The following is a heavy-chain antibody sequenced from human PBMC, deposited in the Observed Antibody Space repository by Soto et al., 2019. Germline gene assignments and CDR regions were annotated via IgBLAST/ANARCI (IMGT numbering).Heavy chain of an antibody. CDR2: MQPSTGRT. J-gene: IGHJ4*02. CDR3: ARGVSAGVDY. D-gene: IGHD1-26*01. V-gene: IGHV1-8*01. CDR1: GYSFTSLD. Sequence: QVQLVQSGAEVREPGASVKVSCKASGYSFTSLDINWVRQTAGQGLEWMGWMQPSTGRTGYAQKLQGSGTMTRDSSINPAYMELTTLTSDDTAFYYCARGVSAGVDYWGQGTLVTVSS.